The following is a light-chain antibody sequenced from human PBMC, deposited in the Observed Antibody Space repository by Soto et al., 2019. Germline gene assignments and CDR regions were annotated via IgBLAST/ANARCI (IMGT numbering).Light chain of an antibody. J-gene: IGLJ2*01. Sequence: QSALTQPASVSGSPGQSITISCTGTSSDVGGYNYVSWYQQHPGKAPKLMIYDVSNRPSGVSNRFSGSKSCNTASLTISGLQAEDEADYCCSSYTSSSTLVFGGGTKLTVL. V-gene: IGLV2-14*01. CDR1: SSDVGGYNY. CDR2: DVS. CDR3: SSYTSSSTLV.